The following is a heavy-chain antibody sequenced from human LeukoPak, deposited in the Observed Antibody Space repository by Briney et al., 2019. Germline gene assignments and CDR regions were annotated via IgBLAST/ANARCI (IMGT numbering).Heavy chain of an antibody. CDR1: GFTFSNYA. Sequence: PGGPLRLSCAASGFTFSNYAMSWVRQAPGKGLEWVSAISGGGDNTYYADSVKGRFTTSRDNSKNTMYLQMNSLRAEDTAVYYCAKRYCSSSTCYWVAFDIWGQGTLVIVSS. D-gene: IGHD2-2*01. V-gene: IGHV3-23*01. J-gene: IGHJ3*02. CDR3: AKRYCSSSTCYWVAFDI. CDR2: ISGGGDNT.